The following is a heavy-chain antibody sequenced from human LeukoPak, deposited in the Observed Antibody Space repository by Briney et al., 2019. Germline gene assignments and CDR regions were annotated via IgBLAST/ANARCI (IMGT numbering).Heavy chain of an antibody. J-gene: IGHJ4*02. CDR3: ARFGSGGNSGDY. CDR2: INHGGST. CDR1: GGSFSGYY. V-gene: IGHV4-34*01. Sequence: SETLSLTCAVSGGSFSGYYWSWIRRPPGKGLEWIGEINHGGSTNYNPSLKSRVTISVDTSKNQCSLKLTSVTAADTAVYYCARFGSGGNSGDYWGQGTLVTVSS. D-gene: IGHD4-23*01.